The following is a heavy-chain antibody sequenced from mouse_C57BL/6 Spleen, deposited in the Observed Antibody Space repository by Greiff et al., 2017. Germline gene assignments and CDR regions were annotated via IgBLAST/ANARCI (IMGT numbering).Heavy chain of an antibody. CDR3: ARGNYGSSYNYAMDY. J-gene: IGHJ4*01. CDR1: GYAFTNSL. D-gene: IGHD1-1*01. V-gene: IGHV1-54*01. Sequence: VQLQQSGAELVRPGTSVKVSCKASGYAFTNSLIEWVKQRPGQGLEWIGVINPGSGGTNYNEKFKGKATLTADKSSSTAYMQLSSLTSEDSAVXFCARGNYGSSYNYAMDYWGQGTSVTVSS. CDR2: INPGSGGT.